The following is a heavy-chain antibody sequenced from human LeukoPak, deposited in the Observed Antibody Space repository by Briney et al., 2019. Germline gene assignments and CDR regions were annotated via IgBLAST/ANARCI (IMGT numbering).Heavy chain of an antibody. CDR1: GFTFSSNW. CDR2: INSDGSST. D-gene: IGHD3-22*01. V-gene: IGHV3-74*01. Sequence: AGGSLRLSCGASGFTFSSNWMHWVRQAPGKGLVWVSRINSDGSSTNYADSVKGRFSISRDNAKNSLYLQMNSLRAEDTAVYYCAREVNPYYFDSSQRRAFDIWGQGTMVTVSS. J-gene: IGHJ3*02. CDR3: AREVNPYYFDSSQRRAFDI.